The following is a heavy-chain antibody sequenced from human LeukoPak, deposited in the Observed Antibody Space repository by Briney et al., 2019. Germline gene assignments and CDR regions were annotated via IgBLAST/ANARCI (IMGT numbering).Heavy chain of an antibody. V-gene: IGHV3-20*04. J-gene: IGHJ6*03. CDR3: ARKGHYSLDV. CDR1: GFTFDDYD. Sequence: GGSLRLSCAASGFTFDDYDINWVRQAPGKGLEWLCGINWSGDSTDYVDSVKGRFIISRDNAKNSLFLQMNSLRTEDTALYYCARKGHYSLDVWGKGTTVTVSS. CDR2: INWSGDST.